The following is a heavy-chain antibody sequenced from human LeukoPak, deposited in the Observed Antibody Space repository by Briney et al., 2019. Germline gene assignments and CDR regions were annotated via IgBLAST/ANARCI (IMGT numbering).Heavy chain of an antibody. J-gene: IGHJ4*02. D-gene: IGHD3-10*01. CDR2: ISGSGGSK. Sequence: GGSLRLSCAASGFTFSTYGMSWVRQAPGKGLEWVSGISGSGGSKYYADSVKGRFTISRDNSKNTLYLEVISLTAEDTAVYYCAKDDAWLRFGEWSQGTLVTVPS. CDR3: AKDDAWLRFGE. CDR1: GFTFSTYG. V-gene: IGHV3-23*01.